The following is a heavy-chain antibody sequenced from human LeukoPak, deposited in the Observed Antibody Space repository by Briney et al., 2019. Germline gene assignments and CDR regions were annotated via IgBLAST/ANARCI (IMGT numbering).Heavy chain of an antibody. D-gene: IGHD3-22*01. Sequence: PGGSLRLSCAASGFTFSDYYMSWIRQAPGKGLEWVSYISSSGSTIYYADSVKGRFTISRDNAEKSLYLQMDSLRGEDTAVYYCTRDVASSTYHFESSGLLDYWGQGTLVTVSS. CDR2: ISSSGSTI. J-gene: IGHJ4*02. V-gene: IGHV3-11*04. CDR1: GFTFSDYY. CDR3: TRDVASSTYHFESSGLLDY.